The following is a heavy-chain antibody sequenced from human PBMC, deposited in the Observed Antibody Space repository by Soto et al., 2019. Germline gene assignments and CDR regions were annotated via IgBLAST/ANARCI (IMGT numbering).Heavy chain of an antibody. CDR3: ARRYGYSFDY. CDR1: GGSISSYY. CDR2: IYYSGST. V-gene: IGHV4-59*08. J-gene: IGHJ4*02. Sequence: SETLSLTCTVSGGSISSYYWSRIRQPPGKGLEWIGYIYYSGSTNYNPSLKSRVTISVDTSKNQFSLKLSSVTAADTALYYCARRYGYSFDYWGQGTLVTVSS. D-gene: IGHD1-1*01.